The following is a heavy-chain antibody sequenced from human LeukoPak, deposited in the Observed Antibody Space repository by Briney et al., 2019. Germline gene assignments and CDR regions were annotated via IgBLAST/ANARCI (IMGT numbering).Heavy chain of an antibody. V-gene: IGHV3-30-3*01. D-gene: IGHD1-1*01. Sequence: GGSLRLSCAASGFTVSINYMSWVRQAPGKGLEWVAVTSSDGNIKYYADSVKGRFTISRDNSKNTLYLQMNSLRGEDTGVYYCARDPVPATARHFDYWGQGTLVTVSS. J-gene: IGHJ4*02. CDR2: TSSDGNIK. CDR1: GFTVSINY. CDR3: ARDPVPATARHFDY.